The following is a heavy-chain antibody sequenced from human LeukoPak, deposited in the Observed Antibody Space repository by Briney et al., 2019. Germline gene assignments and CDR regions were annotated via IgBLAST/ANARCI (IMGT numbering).Heavy chain of an antibody. V-gene: IGHV1-69*05. J-gene: IGHJ4*02. CDR2: IIPIFGTA. D-gene: IGHD3-3*01. CDR1: GGTFSSYA. CDR3: ASSIRKLGITIFGVIFDY. Sequence: PGASVKVSCKASGGTFSSYAISWVRQAPGQGLEWMGGIIPIFGTANYAQKFQGRVTITTDESTSTAYMELSSLRSEDTAVHYCASSIRKLGITIFGVIFDYWGQGTLVTVSS.